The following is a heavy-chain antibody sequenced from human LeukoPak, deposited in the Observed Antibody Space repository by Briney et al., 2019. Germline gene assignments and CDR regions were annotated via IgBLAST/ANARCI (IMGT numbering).Heavy chain of an antibody. CDR1: GFTFDDYG. CDR2: INWNGGST. D-gene: IGHD6-13*01. V-gene: IGHV3-20*04. J-gene: IGHJ4*02. Sequence: GGSLRLSCAASGFTFDDYGMSWVRQAPGKGLEWVSGINWNGGSTGYADSVKGRFTISRDNAKNSLYLQMNSLRAEDTALYYCARVASSSWYSGARYFDYWGQGTLVTVSS. CDR3: ARVASSSWYSGARYFDY.